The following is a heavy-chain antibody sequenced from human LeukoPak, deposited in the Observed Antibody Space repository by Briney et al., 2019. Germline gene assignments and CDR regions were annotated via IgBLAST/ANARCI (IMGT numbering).Heavy chain of an antibody. D-gene: IGHD3-22*01. CDR1: GGSISSGSYN. CDR3: ARDSDHYYYDSSGYSPVAAFDI. J-gene: IGHJ3*02. Sequence: PSQTLCLTCTVSGGSISSGSYNWGWSRQPAGKGLEWIVRIYTSGSTNYTPSLKSRVTISVETSKNQFSLKLSSVTAADTAVYYCARDSDHYYYDSSGYSPVAAFDIWGQGTMVTVSS. V-gene: IGHV4-61*02. CDR2: IYTSGST.